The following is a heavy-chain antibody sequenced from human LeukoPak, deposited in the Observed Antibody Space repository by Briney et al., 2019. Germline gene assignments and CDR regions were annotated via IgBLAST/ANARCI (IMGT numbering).Heavy chain of an antibody. Sequence: GGSLRLSCAASGFTFSSYGMHWVRQAPGKGLEWVAVIWYDGSNKYYADSVKGRFTISRDNYKNTLYLQMNSLRAEDTAVYYCARGSIESGHAFDIWGQGTMVTVSS. CDR3: ARGSIESGHAFDI. V-gene: IGHV3-33*01. J-gene: IGHJ3*02. D-gene: IGHD2/OR15-2a*01. CDR2: IWYDGSNK. CDR1: GFTFSSYG.